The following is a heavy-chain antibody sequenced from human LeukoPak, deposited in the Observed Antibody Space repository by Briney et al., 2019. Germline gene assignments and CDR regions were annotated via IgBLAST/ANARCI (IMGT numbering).Heavy chain of an antibody. Sequence: GGSLRLSCAASGFTFSDYYMNWVRQAPGKGLEWVSSISGTSAYMYFTDSVKGRFTISRDNAKNSLYLHMNSLEAEDTAVYYCARGWTTVTTSIDYWGQGTLVTVSS. CDR3: ARGWTTVTTSIDY. J-gene: IGHJ4*02. CDR1: GFTFSDYY. CDR2: ISGTSAYM. D-gene: IGHD4-17*01. V-gene: IGHV3-69-1*01.